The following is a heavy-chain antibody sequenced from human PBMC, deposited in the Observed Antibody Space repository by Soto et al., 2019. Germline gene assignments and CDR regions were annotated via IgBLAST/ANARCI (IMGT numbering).Heavy chain of an antibody. CDR2: IYWNDDK. D-gene: IGHD6-19*01. Sequence: QITLKESGPTLVRPTQTLTLTCTFSGFSLSTSGLGVGWLRQPPGKALEWLALIYWNDDKRYSPSLKARLTITKDTSKNQVVPTMTNMDPVDTATYYCAHRPSGWYLFDYWGQGTLVTVSS. CDR3: AHRPSGWYLFDY. CDR1: GFSLSTSGLG. V-gene: IGHV2-5*01. J-gene: IGHJ4*02.